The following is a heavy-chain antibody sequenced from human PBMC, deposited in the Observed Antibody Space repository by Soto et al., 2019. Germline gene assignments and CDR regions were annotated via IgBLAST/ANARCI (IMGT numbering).Heavy chain of an antibody. Sequence: QVQLVESGGGVVQPGRSLRLSCAASGLTFSRYTMHWVRQAPGKGLAWAAVISYDGSNKYYADSVKGRFTISRDNSKNTLYLQMNSLRAEDTAVFYSARDPGSGWPPFDYWGQGTLVTVSS. CDR2: ISYDGSNK. CDR3: ARDPGSGWPPFDY. J-gene: IGHJ4*02. D-gene: IGHD6-19*01. CDR1: GLTFSRYT. V-gene: IGHV3-30-3*01.